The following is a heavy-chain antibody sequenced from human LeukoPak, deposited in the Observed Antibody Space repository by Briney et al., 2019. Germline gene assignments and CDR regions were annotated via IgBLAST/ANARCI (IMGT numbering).Heavy chain of an antibody. D-gene: IGHD3-10*01. Sequence: SETLSLTCAVSGGSISSGGYSWSWIRQPPGKGLEWIGYIYYRGSTNHNPSLKSRVTISVDTSKNQFSLKLSSVTAADTAVYYCARHGNYYGSGSYMVYFDYWGQGTLVTVSS. V-gene: IGHV4-61*08. CDR3: ARHGNYYGSGSYMVYFDY. CDR1: GGSISSGGYS. J-gene: IGHJ4*02. CDR2: IYYRGST.